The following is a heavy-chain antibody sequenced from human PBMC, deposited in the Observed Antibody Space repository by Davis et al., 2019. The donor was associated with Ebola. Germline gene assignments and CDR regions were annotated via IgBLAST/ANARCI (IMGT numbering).Heavy chain of an antibody. CDR2: ISYDGSNK. J-gene: IGHJ6*02. D-gene: IGHD4-17*01. CDR1: GFTFRNYG. Sequence: GESLKISCAASGFTFRNYGIHWVRQTPGKGLEWVAIISYDGSNKYYADSVKGRFTISRDNSKNTLYLQMNSLRAEDTAVYYCARGAPGIYGDYENYYGMDVWGQGTTVTVSS. V-gene: IGHV3-30*03. CDR3: ARGAPGIYGDYENYYGMDV.